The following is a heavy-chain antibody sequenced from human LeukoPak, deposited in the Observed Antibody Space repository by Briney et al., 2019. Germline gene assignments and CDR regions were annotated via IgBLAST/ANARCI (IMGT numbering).Heavy chain of an antibody. D-gene: IGHD2/OR15-2a*01. V-gene: IGHV1-69*04. Sequence: ASVTVSFKASGGTFSSYAISWVRQAPGQGLEWMGRIIPILGIANYAQKFQGRVTITADKSTSTAYMELSSLRSEDTAVYYCARGGLSTMDYWGQGTLVTVSS. CDR3: ARGGLSTMDY. CDR1: GGTFSSYA. CDR2: IIPILGIA. J-gene: IGHJ4*02.